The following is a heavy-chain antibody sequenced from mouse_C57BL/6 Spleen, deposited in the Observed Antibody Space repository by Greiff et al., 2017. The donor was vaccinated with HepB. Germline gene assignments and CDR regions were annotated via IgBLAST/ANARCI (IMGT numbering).Heavy chain of an antibody. D-gene: IGHD2-5*01. CDR1: GYAFSSYW. V-gene: IGHV1-80*01. Sequence: VQLVESGAELVKPGASVKISCKASGYAFSSYWMNWVKQRPGKGLEWIGQIYPGDGDTNYNGKFKGKATLTADKSSSTAYMQLSSLTSEDSAVYFCARPRNYSNYDWYFDVWGTGTTVTVSS. CDR3: ARPRNYSNYDWYFDV. J-gene: IGHJ1*03. CDR2: IYPGDGDT.